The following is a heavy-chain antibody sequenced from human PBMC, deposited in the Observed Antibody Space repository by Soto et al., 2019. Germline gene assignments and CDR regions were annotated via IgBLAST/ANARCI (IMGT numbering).Heavy chain of an antibody. D-gene: IGHD3-16*01. CDR1: GGLFSSFA. J-gene: IGHJ4*02. Sequence: QEQLVQSGPEVKKPGSSGKVSCKDSGGLFSSFAISWVRQAPGQGLEWLGGIIPVFGTTNYAEKFQGRVTITADESTNTAYMELSSLRSGDTAMYYCGRGGGPYVWFNEFWGQGTLVTVTS. V-gene: IGHV1-69*01. CDR3: GRGGGPYVWFNEF. CDR2: IIPVFGTT.